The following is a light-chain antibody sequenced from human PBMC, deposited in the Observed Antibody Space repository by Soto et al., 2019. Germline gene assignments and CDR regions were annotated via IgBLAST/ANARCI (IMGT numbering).Light chain of an antibody. CDR3: QSYDSSLSGYV. CDR2: ENN. Sequence: QSVLTQPPSVSEAPGQRVTISCTGSSSNIGAGYEAHWYQQVPGTAPKLLIYENNNRPLGVPARFSGSKSGTSASLAITGLQAEDEAEYYCQSYDSSLSGYVFGTGTKLTVL. CDR1: SSNIGAGYE. V-gene: IGLV1-40*01. J-gene: IGLJ1*01.